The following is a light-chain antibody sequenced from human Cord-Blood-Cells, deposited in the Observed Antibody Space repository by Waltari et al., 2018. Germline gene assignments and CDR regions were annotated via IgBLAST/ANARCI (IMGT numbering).Light chain of an antibody. CDR3: CSYAGSSTYV. V-gene: IGLV2-23*01. CDR1: SSDVGSYNL. Sequence: QSALTQPASVSGSPGQSITISCTGTSSDVGSYNLVSWYQQHPRKAPKLMIYEGSKRASGVLNRVAGSKSGNTASRTISGLQAEDEADYYCCSYAGSSTYVFGTGTKVTVL. J-gene: IGLJ1*01. CDR2: EGS.